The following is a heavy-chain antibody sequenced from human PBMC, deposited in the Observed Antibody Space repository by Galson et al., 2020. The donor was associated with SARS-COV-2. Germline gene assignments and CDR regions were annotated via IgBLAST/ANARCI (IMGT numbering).Heavy chain of an antibody. Sequence: GGSLRLSCAASGFTFSSYGMHWVRQAPGKGLEWVAVIWYDGSNKYYADSVKGRFTISRDNSKNTLYLQMNSLRAEDTAVYYCARDGSGSYYYYGMDVWGQGTTVTVSS. CDR3: ARDGSGSYYYYGMDV. CDR2: IWYDGSNK. V-gene: IGHV3-33*01. CDR1: GFTFSSYG. J-gene: IGHJ6*02. D-gene: IGHD3-10*01.